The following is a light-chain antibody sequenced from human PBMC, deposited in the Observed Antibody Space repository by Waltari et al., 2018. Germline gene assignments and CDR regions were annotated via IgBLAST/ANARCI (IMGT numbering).Light chain of an antibody. Sequence: SELTQPPSVSVSPGQTASITCPGDNLGDQYVSRFQQRPGQSPTLVIYQDKERPSGIPERFSGSNSGTTATLTISGTQALDEADYYCQAWDSGPAVFGTGTKVTVL. CDR2: QDK. J-gene: IGLJ1*01. V-gene: IGLV3-1*01. CDR3: QAWDSGPAV. CDR1: NLGDQY.